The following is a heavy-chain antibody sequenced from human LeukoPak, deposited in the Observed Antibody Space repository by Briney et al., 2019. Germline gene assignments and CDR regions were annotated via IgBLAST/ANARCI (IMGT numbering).Heavy chain of an antibody. CDR3: ARDRGYSYGPFDY. J-gene: IGHJ4*02. D-gene: IGHD5-18*01. Sequence: SQTLSLTCTVYGGSVSSGDYYLSWIRQPPGKGLEWIGYINYSGYTLYNPSLRSRVTISIDTSKNHFSLKVSSVTAADTAVYYCARDRGYSYGPFDYWGQGTLVTVSS. CDR1: GGSVSSGDYY. V-gene: IGHV4-30-4*01. CDR2: INYSGYT.